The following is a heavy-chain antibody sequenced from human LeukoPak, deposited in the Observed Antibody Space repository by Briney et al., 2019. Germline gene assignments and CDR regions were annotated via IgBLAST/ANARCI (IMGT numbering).Heavy chain of an antibody. D-gene: IGHD6-19*01. CDR2: IIPILGIA. J-gene: IGHJ4*02. V-gene: IGHV1-69*04. Sequence: SVKVSCKASGGTFSSYAISWVRQAPGQGLEWMGRIIPILGIANYAQKFQGRVTITADKSTSTAYMELSSLRSEDTAVYYCARDPIAVAGTFGYWGQGALVTVSS. CDR3: ARDPIAVAGTFGY. CDR1: GGTFSSYA.